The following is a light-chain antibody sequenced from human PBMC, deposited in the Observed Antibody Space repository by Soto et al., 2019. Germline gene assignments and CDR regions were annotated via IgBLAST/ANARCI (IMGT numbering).Light chain of an antibody. J-gene: IGKJ5*01. CDR3: QQYNSYPYT. V-gene: IGKV1-5*03. CDR2: KAS. CDR1: QTISGW. Sequence: DIQMTQSPSTLSASVGDRVTITXRASQTISGWLAWYQQKPGKAPKXXIYKASTLQSGVPSRFSGSGSGTEFTLTISSLQPDDFATYYCQQYNSYPYTFGQGTRLEIK.